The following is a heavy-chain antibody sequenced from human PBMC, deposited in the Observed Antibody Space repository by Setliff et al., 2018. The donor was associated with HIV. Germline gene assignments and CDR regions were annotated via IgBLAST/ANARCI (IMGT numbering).Heavy chain of an antibody. J-gene: IGHJ3*02. CDR1: GYNFTIFG. CDR3: ARVREYYDILTGPTPGVFDI. V-gene: IGHV1-69*13. Sequence: GASVKVSXXASGYNFTIFGITWVRQAPGQGLEWMGGIIPIFGTANYAQKFQGRVTITADESTSTAYMELSSLRSEDTAVYYCARVREYYDILTGPTPGVFDIWGQGTMVTVSS. CDR2: IIPIFGTA. D-gene: IGHD3-9*01.